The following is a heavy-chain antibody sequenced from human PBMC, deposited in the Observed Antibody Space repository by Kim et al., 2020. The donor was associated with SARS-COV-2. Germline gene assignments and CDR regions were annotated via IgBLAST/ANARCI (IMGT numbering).Heavy chain of an antibody. D-gene: IGHD2-2*01. V-gene: IGHV3-11*01. CDR2: ISSSGSTI. CDR3: ARGFYCSSTSCYFAYYYYYGMDV. J-gene: IGHJ6*02. Sequence: GGSLRLSCAASGFTFSDYYMSWIRQAPGKGLEWVSYISSSGSTIYYADSVKGRFTISRDNAKNSLYLQMNSLRPEDTAVYYCARGFYCSSTSCYFAYYYYYGMDVWGQGTTVTVSS. CDR1: GFTFSDYY.